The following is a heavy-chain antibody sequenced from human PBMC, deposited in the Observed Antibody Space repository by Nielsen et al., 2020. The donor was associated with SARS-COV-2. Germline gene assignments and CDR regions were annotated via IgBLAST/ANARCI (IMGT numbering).Heavy chain of an antibody. CDR2: IYYSGST. CDR3: ARVSSSYGNFDY. D-gene: IGHD5-18*01. J-gene: IGHJ4*02. CDR1: GGSISSSSYY. V-gene: IGHV4-39*07. Sequence: SETLSLTCTVSGGSISSSSYYWGWIRQPPGKGLEWIGSIYYSGSTYYNPSLKSRVTISVDTSKNQFSLKLSSVTAADTAVYYCARVSSSYGNFDYWGQGTLVTVSS.